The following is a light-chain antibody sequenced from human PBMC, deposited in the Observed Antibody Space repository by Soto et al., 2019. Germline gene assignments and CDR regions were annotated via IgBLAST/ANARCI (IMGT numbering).Light chain of an antibody. CDR2: DAS. CDR1: QSVSSY. J-gene: IGKJ1*01. Sequence: EIVLTQSPATLSLSPGERATLSCRASQSVSSYLAWYQQKPGQAPRLLIYDASNRATGIPARFSGSGPGTDFTLTISSLEPEDFAVYYCQQRSNWRPWTFGQGTKVDNK. V-gene: IGKV3-11*01. CDR3: QQRSNWRPWT.